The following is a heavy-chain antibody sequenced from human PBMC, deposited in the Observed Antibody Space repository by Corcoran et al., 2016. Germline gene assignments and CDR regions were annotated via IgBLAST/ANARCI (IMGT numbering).Heavy chain of an antibody. CDR2: ISAYNGNT. V-gene: IGHV1-18*01. CDR3: ASAGGWYGFYYGMDV. CDR1: GYTFTSYG. D-gene: IGHD6-19*01. J-gene: IGHJ6*02. Sequence: QVQLVQSGAEVKKPGASVKVSCTASGYTFTSYGISWVRQAPGQGLEWMGWISAYNGNTNYAQKLQGRVTMTTDTSTSTAYMELRSLRYAETAVYCCASAGGWYGFYYGMDVWGQGTTVTVSS.